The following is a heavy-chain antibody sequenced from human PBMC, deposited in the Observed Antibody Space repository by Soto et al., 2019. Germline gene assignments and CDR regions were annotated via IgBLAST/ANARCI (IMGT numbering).Heavy chain of an antibody. J-gene: IGHJ1*01. CDR1: GYTFTSYY. CDR3: ARTLCGGDCYPQYFQH. Sequence: ASVKVSCKASGYTFTSYYMHWVRQAPGQGLEWMGIINPSGGGTSYAQKFQGRVTMTRDTSTSTVYMELSSLRSEDTAVYCCARTLCGGDCYPQYFQHWGQGTLVTVSS. V-gene: IGHV1-46*01. CDR2: INPSGGGT. D-gene: IGHD2-21*02.